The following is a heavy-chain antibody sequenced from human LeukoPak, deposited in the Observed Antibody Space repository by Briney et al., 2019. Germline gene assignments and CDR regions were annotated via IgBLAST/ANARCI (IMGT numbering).Heavy chain of an antibody. D-gene: IGHD6-6*01. V-gene: IGHV4-38-2*02. J-gene: IGHJ3*01. CDR1: GYPINNAYY. Sequence: SETLSLTCTVSGYPINNAYYWVWIRQPPGGGLEWIGSLYHPDSTYYNPSLKSRVTLTADTSGNQFSLKLSFVTAADTAVYHCARGRVWDAFDVWGQGTMVTVSS. CDR3: ARGRVWDAFDV. CDR2: LYHPDST.